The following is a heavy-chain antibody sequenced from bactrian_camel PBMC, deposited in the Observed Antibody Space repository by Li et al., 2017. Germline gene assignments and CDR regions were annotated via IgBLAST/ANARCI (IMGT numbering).Heavy chain of an antibody. V-gene: IGHV3S26*01. CDR1: DYTYRSYC. CDR3: APERGSCYGAD. CDR2: IYSDGTT. D-gene: IGHD5*01. J-gene: IGHJ4*01. Sequence: VQLVGSGGGSVQAGESLRLSCAASDYTYRSYCVAWFRQAPGKDREGVAAIYSDGTTIYADSVKGRFTISKGNAKNTLYLQMNSLKPEDTAVYYCAPERGSCYGADWGQGTQVTVS.